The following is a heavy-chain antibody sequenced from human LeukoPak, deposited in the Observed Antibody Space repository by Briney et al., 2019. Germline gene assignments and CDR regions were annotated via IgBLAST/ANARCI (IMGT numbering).Heavy chain of an antibody. J-gene: IGHJ1*01. CDR2: IYDTGSS. V-gene: IGHV4-59*11. Sequence: PSETLSLTCTVSGGSISSHYWSWIRQPPGKGLEWIAYIYDTGSSNYNPSLKCRVSISVDMSKNQFSLKLSAVTAADTAVYYCARADSCDFQYFQYWGQGTLVTVSS. D-gene: IGHD3-22*01. CDR1: GGSISSHY. CDR3: ARADSCDFQYFQY.